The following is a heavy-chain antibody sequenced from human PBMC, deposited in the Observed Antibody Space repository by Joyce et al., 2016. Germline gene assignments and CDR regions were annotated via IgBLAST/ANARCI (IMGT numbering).Heavy chain of an antibody. CDR3: AKGTLGSCSGTTCYPLDS. CDR1: GFTFSSYA. V-gene: IGHV3-23*01. CDR2: ISGSDDGT. Sequence: EVQLLESGGGWVQPGGSLSLSCAASGFTFSSYAMSWVRQAPGKVLEWVSAISGSDDGTYHADSVRGRFTISRDNSKNTLYLQMNSLTAEDTAIYYCAKGTLGSCSGTTCYPLDSWGQGTLVTVSS. J-gene: IGHJ4*02. D-gene: IGHD2-15*01.